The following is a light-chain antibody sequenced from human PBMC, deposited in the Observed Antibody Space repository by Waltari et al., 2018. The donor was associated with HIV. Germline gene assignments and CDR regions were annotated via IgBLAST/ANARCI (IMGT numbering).Light chain of an antibody. CDR2: EDR. CDR1: SGNIANNY. J-gene: IGLJ3*02. V-gene: IGLV6-57*03. Sequence: FMLTQPHSVSESPGKTVIISCTRDSGNIANNYVQWFQRRPGSAPTTLLYEDRRRPSGVPYRFSGSIDRSSNSASLTISGVMTEDEADYYWQSFDTTNHWVFGGGTKLTVL. CDR3: QSFDTTNHWV.